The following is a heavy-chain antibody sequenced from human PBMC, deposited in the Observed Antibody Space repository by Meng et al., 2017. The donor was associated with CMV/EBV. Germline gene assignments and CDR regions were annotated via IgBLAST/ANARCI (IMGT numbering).Heavy chain of an antibody. D-gene: IGHD1-26*01. CDR2: ISSSSSYI. Sequence: GESLKISCAASGFTFSDYYMSWIRQAPGKGLEWVSSISSSSSYIYYADSVKGRFTISRDNAKNSLYLQMNSLRAEDTAVYYCARDIRVGWELRINAFDIWGQGTMVTVSS. V-gene: IGHV3-11*06. CDR1: GFTFSDYY. CDR3: ARDIRVGWELRINAFDI. J-gene: IGHJ3*02.